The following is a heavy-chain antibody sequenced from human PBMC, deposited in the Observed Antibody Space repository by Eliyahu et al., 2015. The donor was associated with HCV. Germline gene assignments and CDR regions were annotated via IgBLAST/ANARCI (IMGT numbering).Heavy chain of an antibody. Sequence: QVQLQQSGPGLVKPSQTLSLTCAISGDSISGNNIAWNXXRQSPSRGLEWLGRTYFSSKWYNDYAVSVKSRITINPDTSKNQFSLQLNSVTPEDTAVYYCARGSKSSFDYWGQGTLVTVSS. CDR3: ARGSKSSFDY. J-gene: IGHJ4*02. V-gene: IGHV6-1*01. CDR2: TYFSSKWYN. CDR1: GDSISGNNIA.